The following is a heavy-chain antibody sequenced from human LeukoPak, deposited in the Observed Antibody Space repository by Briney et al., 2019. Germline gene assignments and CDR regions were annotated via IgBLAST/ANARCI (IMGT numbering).Heavy chain of an antibody. D-gene: IGHD2-15*01. CDR2: ISYVGSNK. Sequence: GGSLRLSCAASGFTFSSYAMHWVRQAPGKGLEWVAVISYVGSNKYYADSVKGRFTISRDNSKNTLYLQMNSLRAEDTAVYYCARGGLGYCSGGSCYPGAAFDIWGQGTMVTVSS. J-gene: IGHJ3*02. CDR3: ARGGLGYCSGGSCYPGAAFDI. CDR1: GFTFSSYA. V-gene: IGHV3-30-3*01.